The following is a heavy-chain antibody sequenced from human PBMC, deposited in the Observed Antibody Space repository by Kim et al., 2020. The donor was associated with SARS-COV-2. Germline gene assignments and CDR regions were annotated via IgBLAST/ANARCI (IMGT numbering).Heavy chain of an antibody. CDR3: GPGVFDY. CDR2: GRAK. J-gene: IGHJ4*02. V-gene: IGHV3-7*03. Sequence: GRAKDYVDAVKGRFTISRDNAKNSLYLQMNSLRAEDTAVYYCGPGVFDYWGQGTLVTVSS. D-gene: IGHD7-27*01.